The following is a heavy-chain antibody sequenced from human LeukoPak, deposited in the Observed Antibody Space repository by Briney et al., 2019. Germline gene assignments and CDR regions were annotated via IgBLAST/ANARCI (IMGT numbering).Heavy chain of an antibody. D-gene: IGHD6-13*01. V-gene: IGHV3-30-3*01. Sequence: PGGSLRLSCAASGFTFSSYAMHWVRQAPGKGLEWVAVISYDGSNKYYADSVKGRFTISRDNSKNTLYLQMNSLRAEDTAVYYCARDPDSSSWSLLDYWGQGTLVTVSS. CDR2: ISYDGSNK. CDR3: ARDPDSSSWSLLDY. CDR1: GFTFSSYA. J-gene: IGHJ4*02.